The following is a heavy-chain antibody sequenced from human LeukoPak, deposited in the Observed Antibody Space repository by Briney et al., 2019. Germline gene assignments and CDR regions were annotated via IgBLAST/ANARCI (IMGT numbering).Heavy chain of an antibody. Sequence: SETLSLTXTVSGGSISSGDYYWSWIRQPPGKGLEWIGYIYYSGSTYYNPSLKSRVTISVDTSKNQFSLKLSSVTAADTAVYYCASSSSSWYNWFDPWGQGTLVTVSS. V-gene: IGHV4-30-4*08. CDR3: ASSSSSWYNWFDP. J-gene: IGHJ5*02. CDR1: GGSISSGDYY. CDR2: IYYSGST. D-gene: IGHD6-13*01.